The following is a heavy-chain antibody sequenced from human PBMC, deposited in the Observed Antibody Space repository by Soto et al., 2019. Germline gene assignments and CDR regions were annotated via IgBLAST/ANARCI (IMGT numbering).Heavy chain of an antibody. CDR1: GYTFTNYY. D-gene: IGHD6-19*01. Sequence: ASVKVSCKASGYTFTNYYMHWVRQAPGQGLEWMGLIYPSGSSTSYTQKFQGRVTMTRDTSTSTVHMELSSLRSEDTAVYYCARGLAVAIHAGIDYWGQGTPVTVYS. CDR3: ARGLAVAIHAGIDY. J-gene: IGHJ4*02. CDR2: IYPSGSST. V-gene: IGHV1-46*01.